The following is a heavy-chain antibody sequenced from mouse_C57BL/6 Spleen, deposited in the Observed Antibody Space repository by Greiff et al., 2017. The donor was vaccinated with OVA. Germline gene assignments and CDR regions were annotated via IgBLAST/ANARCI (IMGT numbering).Heavy chain of an antibody. CDR2: IDPETGGT. J-gene: IGHJ2*01. Sequence: VKLMESGAELVRPGASVTLSCKASGYTFTDYEMHWVKQTPVHGLEWIGAIDPETGGTAYNQKFKGKAILTADKSSSTAYMELRSLTSEDSAVYYCTRGGYNYFDYWGQGTTLTVSS. CDR1: GYTFTDYE. V-gene: IGHV1-15*01. D-gene: IGHD2-2*01. CDR3: TRGGYNYFDY.